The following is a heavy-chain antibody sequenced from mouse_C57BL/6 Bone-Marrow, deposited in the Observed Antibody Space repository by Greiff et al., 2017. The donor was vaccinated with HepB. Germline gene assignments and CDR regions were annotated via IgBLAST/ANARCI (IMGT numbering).Heavy chain of an antibody. CDR3: ARRGGYYYGSSYDYFDY. V-gene: IGHV5-6*02. D-gene: IGHD1-1*01. Sequence: EVKLVESGGDLVKPGGSLKLSCAASGFTFSSYGMSWVRQTPDKRLEWVATISSGGSYTYYPDSVKGRFTISRDNAKNNLYLQMSSLKSEDTAMYYCARRGGYYYGSSYDYFDYWGQGTTLTVSS. CDR1: GFTFSSYG. CDR2: ISSGGSYT. J-gene: IGHJ2*01.